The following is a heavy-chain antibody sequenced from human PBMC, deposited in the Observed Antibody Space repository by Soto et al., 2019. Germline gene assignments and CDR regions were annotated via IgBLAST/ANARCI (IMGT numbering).Heavy chain of an antibody. V-gene: IGHV4-31*03. Sequence: PSETLSLTCTVSGGSLSSGNYFWNWIRQHPGKGLEWIGYISYSGSTYYNPSLKSRLSMSVDTSKNQFSLKLSSVTAADTAVYYWARISRGSWSNWFDPWGQGTLVTVSS. D-gene: IGHD6-13*01. J-gene: IGHJ5*02. CDR3: ARISRGSWSNWFDP. CDR2: ISYSGST. CDR1: GGSLSSGNYF.